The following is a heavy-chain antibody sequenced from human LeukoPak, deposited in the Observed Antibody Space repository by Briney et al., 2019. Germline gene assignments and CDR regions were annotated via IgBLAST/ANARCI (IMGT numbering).Heavy chain of an antibody. J-gene: IGHJ4*02. V-gene: IGHV4-30-4*01. CDR3: ASVVVPPSSSFDY. CDR1: GGSISSGDYY. D-gene: IGHD2-2*01. CDR2: IYYSGST. Sequence: SETLSLTCPVSGGSISSGDYYWSWIRQPPGKGLEWIGYIYYSGSTYYNPSLKSRVTISVDTSKNQFSLKLSSVTAADTAVYYCASVVVPPSSSFDYWGQGTLVTVSS.